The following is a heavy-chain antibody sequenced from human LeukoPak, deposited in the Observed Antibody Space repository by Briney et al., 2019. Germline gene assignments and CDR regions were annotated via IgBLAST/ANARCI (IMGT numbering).Heavy chain of an antibody. CDR1: GFTFSSYG. CDR2: IWYDGSNK. Sequence: PGGSLRLSCAAPGFTFSSYGMHWVRQAPGKGLEWGAVIWYDGSNKYYADSVKGGFTIPRDNSKNTRYLQMNRLRAQDTAVYYCARDGLELRGFIYFQHWGQGPLVTVSS. CDR3: ARDGLELRGFIYFQH. J-gene: IGHJ1*01. D-gene: IGHD1-7*01. V-gene: IGHV3-33*01.